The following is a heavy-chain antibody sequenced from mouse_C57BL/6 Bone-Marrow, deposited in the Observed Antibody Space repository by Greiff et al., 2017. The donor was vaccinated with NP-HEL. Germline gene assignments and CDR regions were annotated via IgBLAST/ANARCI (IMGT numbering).Heavy chain of an antibody. CDR1: GYTFTEYT. CDR2: FYPGSGSI. CDR3: ARHDYYGSRWGYAMDY. Sequence: VHLVESGAELVKPGASVKLSCKASGYTFTEYTIHWVKQRSGQGLEWIGWFYPGSGSIKYNEKFKDTATLTADKSSSTVYMELSRWTSEDSAVYFCARHDYYGSRWGYAMDYWGQGTSVTVSS. J-gene: IGHJ4*01. V-gene: IGHV1-62-2*01. D-gene: IGHD1-1*01.